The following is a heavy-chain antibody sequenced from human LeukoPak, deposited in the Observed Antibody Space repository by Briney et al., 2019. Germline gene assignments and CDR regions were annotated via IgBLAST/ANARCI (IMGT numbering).Heavy chain of an antibody. CDR3: AKDASPTNYYYGMDV. CDR1: GFTFSSYA. CDR2: ISYDGSNK. J-gene: IGHJ6*02. Sequence: GGSLRLSCAASGFTFSSYAMHWVRQAPGKGLEWVAVISYDGSNKYYADSVKGRFTISRDNSKNTLYLQMNSLRAEDTAVYYCAKDASPTNYYYGMDVWGQGTTVTVSS. V-gene: IGHV3-30*04.